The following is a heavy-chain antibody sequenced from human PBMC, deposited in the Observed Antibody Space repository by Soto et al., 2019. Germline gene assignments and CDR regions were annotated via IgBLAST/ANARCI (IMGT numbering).Heavy chain of an antibody. Sequence: QLQLQESGPGLVKPSETLSLTCTVSGGSISSSSYYWGWIRQPPGKGLEWIGSIYYSGSTYYNPSLSNRVTISGDTSKNQFSLKLSSVTAADTAVYYCARLLAARINAFDIWGQGTMVTVSS. V-gene: IGHV4-39*01. CDR3: ARLLAARINAFDI. D-gene: IGHD6-6*01. CDR2: IYYSGST. J-gene: IGHJ3*02. CDR1: GGSISSSSYY.